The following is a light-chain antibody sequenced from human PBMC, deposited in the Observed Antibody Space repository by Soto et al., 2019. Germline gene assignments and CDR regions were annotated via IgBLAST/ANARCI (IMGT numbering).Light chain of an antibody. CDR1: QSVSSSY. J-gene: IGKJ2*01. CDR3: QQYGSSLYT. V-gene: IGKV3-20*01. CDR2: GAS. Sequence: IVLTQSPGTLSLSPGERASLSCRASQSVSSSYLAWYQQKPGQAPRLLIYGASSRATGIADRFSGSGSGTDFTLTISRLEPADFAVYYCQQYGSSLYTFGQGTKLEIK.